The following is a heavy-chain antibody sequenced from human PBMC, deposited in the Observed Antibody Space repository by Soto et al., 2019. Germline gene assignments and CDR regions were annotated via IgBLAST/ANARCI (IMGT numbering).Heavy chain of an antibody. CDR2: IFYSGST. D-gene: IGHD2-21*02. Sequence: QVQLQESGPGLVKPSQTLSLTCSVSGGSISSGDYYWSWDRQHPGKGLEWTGYIFYSGSTYYNPSLQGRVTISVDTSKNQFALKLSSVTAADTAVYYCSRGGFGDIVVVTAIDYWGQGTLVTVSS. CDR3: SRGGFGDIVVVTAIDY. V-gene: IGHV4-31*03. J-gene: IGHJ4*02. CDR1: GGSISSGDYY.